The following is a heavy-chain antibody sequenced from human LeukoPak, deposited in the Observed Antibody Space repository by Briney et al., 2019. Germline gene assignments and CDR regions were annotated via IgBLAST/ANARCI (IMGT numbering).Heavy chain of an antibody. J-gene: IGHJ4*02. CDR3: ARGRMDTAMALLHY. V-gene: IGHV3-21*04. Sequence: GGSLRLSCAASGFTFSNAWMSWVRQAPGKGLEWVSSISSSSSNIYYADSMKGRFTISRDNSKNTLYLQMNSLRAEDTAVYYCARGRMDTAMALLHYWGQGTLVTVSS. CDR1: GFTFSNAW. CDR2: ISSSSSNI. D-gene: IGHD5-18*01.